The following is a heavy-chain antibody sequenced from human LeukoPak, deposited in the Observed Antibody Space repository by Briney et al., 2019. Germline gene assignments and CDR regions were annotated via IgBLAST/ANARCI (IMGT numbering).Heavy chain of an antibody. CDR2: IYYSGST. CDR3: ARARSFGGRYYYGMDV. CDR1: GGSISSGDYY. Sequence: SETLSLTCTVSGGSISSGDYYWSWIRQPPGKGLEWIGYIYYSGSTYYNPSLKSRVTISVDTSKNQFSLKLSSVTAADTAVYYCARARSFGGRYYYGMDVWGQGTTVTVSS. D-gene: IGHD2/OR15-2a*01. J-gene: IGHJ6*02. V-gene: IGHV4-30-4*01.